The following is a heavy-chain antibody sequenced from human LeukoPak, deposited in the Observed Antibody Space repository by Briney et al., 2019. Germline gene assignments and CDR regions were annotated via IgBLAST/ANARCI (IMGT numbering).Heavy chain of an antibody. CDR2: ISSSSSTI. CDR1: GLTFSSYS. D-gene: IGHD6-19*01. V-gene: IGHV3-48*01. CDR3: ARSSGWYPARPLCFDY. Sequence: GGSLRLSCAASGLTFSSYSMNWVRQAPGKGLEWVSYISSSSSTIYYADSVKGRFTISRDNAKNSLYLQMNSLRAEDTAVYYCARSSGWYPARPLCFDYWGQGTLVTVSS. J-gene: IGHJ4*02.